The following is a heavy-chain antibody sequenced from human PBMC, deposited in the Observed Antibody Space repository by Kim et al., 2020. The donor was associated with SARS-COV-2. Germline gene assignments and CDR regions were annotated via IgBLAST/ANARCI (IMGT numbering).Heavy chain of an antibody. V-gene: IGHV4-61*01. CDR3: ARVYSGYDYVWSDY. J-gene: IGHJ4*02. CDR2: IYYSGST. Sequence: SETLSLTCTVSGGSVSSGSYYWSWIRQPPGKGLEWIGYIYYSGSTNYNPSLKSRVTISVDTSKNQFSLKLSSVTAADTAVYYCARVYSGYDYVWSDYWGQGTLVTVSS. CDR1: GGSVSSGSYY. D-gene: IGHD5-12*01.